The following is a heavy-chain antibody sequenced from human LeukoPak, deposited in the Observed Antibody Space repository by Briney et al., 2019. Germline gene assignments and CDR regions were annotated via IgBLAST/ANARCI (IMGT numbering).Heavy chain of an antibody. CDR3: AKSRIVLLVYANLFDP. CDR1: GFTFSSYW. J-gene: IGHJ5*02. V-gene: IGHV3-7*03. D-gene: IGHD2-8*01. Sequence: GGSLRLSCAASGFTFSSYWMSWVRQAPGKGLEWVANIKQDGSEKYYVDSVKGRFTISRDNAKNSLYLQMNNLRAEDTAAYYCAKSRIVLLVYANLFDPWGQGTLVTVSS. CDR2: IKQDGSEK.